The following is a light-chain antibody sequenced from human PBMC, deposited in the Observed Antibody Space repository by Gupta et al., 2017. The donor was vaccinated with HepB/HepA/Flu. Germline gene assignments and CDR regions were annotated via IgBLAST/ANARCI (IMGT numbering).Light chain of an antibody. CDR3: LQSSHFPRT. V-gene: IGKV2-24*01. J-gene: IGKJ1*01. Sequence: DAVMTQSPLSLIVTLGQPASISCRSSQSLVHSNGNTYLNWLQQRPGQPPRLLIYKISHRFSGVPDRFSGSGAGTDFTLEISRVEAEDVGVYYCLQSSHFPRTFGQGTKVEIK. CDR1: QSLVHSNGNTY. CDR2: KIS.